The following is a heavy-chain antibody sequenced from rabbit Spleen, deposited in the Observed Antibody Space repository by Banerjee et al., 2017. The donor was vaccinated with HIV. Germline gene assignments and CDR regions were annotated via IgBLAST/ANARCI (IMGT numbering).Heavy chain of an antibody. Sequence: QEQLVESGGGLVKPGASLTLTCAASGVSFSDSSYMCWVRQAPGKGLEWIGIIYAAKGSTDYASWVNGRFTISSDNAQSTVDLKMTSLTAADTATYFCARDLPGIIGWNFNLWGPGTLVTVS. CDR2: IYAAKGST. D-gene: IGHD1-1*01. J-gene: IGHJ4*01. CDR3: ARDLPGIIGWNFNL. V-gene: IGHV1S43*01. CDR1: GVSFSDSSY.